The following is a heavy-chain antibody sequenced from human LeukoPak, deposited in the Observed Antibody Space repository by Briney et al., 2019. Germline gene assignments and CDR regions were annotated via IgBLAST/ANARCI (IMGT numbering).Heavy chain of an antibody. J-gene: IGHJ4*02. CDR2: INWDGSST. Sequence: GGSLRLSCAASGFTFDDYGMSWVRQAPGKGLEWVSGINWDGSSTGYADSVKGRFTVSRDNAKNSLYLQMNSLRADDTALYYCARDRRYGYYFDYWGQGILVTVSS. D-gene: IGHD5-18*01. V-gene: IGHV3-20*04. CDR1: GFTFDDYG. CDR3: ARDRRYGYYFDY.